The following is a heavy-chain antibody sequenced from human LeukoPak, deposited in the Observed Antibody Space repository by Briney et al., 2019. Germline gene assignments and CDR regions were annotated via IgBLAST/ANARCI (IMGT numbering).Heavy chain of an antibody. CDR2: IGGTGVRT. Sequence: PGGSLRLSCASSGFTFSSYAMSWVRQAPGKGLEWVSTIGGTGVRTYYADSVKGRFTISRDNSKNTRYLQINSLGAEDTAVYFCAKDRLGGPYFFHYWGQGTLVTVSS. CDR3: AKDRLGGPYFFHY. D-gene: IGHD3-16*01. V-gene: IGHV3-23*01. CDR1: GFTFSSYA. J-gene: IGHJ4*02.